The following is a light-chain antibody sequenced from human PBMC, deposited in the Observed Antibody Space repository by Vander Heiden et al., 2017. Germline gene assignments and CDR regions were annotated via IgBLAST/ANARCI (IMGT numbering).Light chain of an antibody. CDR1: QSISSF. Sequence: DIQMTQSPPSLSASVGDRVTITCRASQSISSFLNWYQQKPGKAPKLLIYGASSLQSGVPSRFSGSGSGTDFTLTINSLQPEDFATYYCQESYISPFPFGPGTKVDIK. J-gene: IGKJ3*01. V-gene: IGKV1-39*01. CDR3: QESYISPFP. CDR2: GAS.